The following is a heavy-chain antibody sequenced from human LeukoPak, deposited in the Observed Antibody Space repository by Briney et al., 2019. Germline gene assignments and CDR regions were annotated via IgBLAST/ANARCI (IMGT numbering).Heavy chain of an antibody. V-gene: IGHV4-61*02. CDR3: ARQGFGLLWFGELFGGNAFDI. CDR2: IYTSGST. CDR1: GGSISSGSYY. Sequence: SETLSLTCTVSGGSISSGSYYWSWIRQPAGKGLEWIGRIYTSGSTNYNPSLKSRVTISVDTSKNQFSLKLSSVTAADTAVYYCARQGFGLLWFGELFGGNAFDIWGQGTMVTVSS. J-gene: IGHJ3*02. D-gene: IGHD3-10*01.